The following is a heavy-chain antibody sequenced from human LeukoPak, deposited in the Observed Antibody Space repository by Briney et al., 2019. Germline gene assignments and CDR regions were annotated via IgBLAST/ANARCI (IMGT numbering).Heavy chain of an antibody. Sequence: ASVKVSCNASGYTFTSYDINWVRQATGQGLEWMGWMNPNSGNTGYAQKFQGRVTITRNTSISTAYMELSSLRSEDTAVYYCATANCSSTSCRYYFDYWGQGTLVTVSS. CDR1: GYTFTSYD. V-gene: IGHV1-8*03. J-gene: IGHJ4*02. D-gene: IGHD2-2*01. CDR3: ATANCSSTSCRYYFDY. CDR2: MNPNSGNT.